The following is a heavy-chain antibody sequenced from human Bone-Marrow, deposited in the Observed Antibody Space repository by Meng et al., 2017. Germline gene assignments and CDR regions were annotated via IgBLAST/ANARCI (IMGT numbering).Heavy chain of an antibody. CDR3: AREQLPPAALNDAFDI. CDR1: GGSISSSSYY. J-gene: IGHJ3*02. Sequence: SETLSLTCTVSGGSISSSSYYWSWIRQHPGKGLEWIGYIYYSGSTYYNPPLKSRVTISVDTSKNQFSLKLSSVTAADTAVYYCAREQLPPAALNDAFDIWGQGTMVTVSS. V-gene: IGHV4-31*03. D-gene: IGHD1-7*01. CDR2: IYYSGST.